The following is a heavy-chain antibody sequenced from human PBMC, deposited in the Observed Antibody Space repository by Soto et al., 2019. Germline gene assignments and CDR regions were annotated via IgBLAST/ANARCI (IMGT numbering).Heavy chain of an antibody. V-gene: IGHV1-18*01. CDR3: ARDLPPVDY. CDR2: ISAYNGNT. CDR1: GYTFSSYH. Sequence: QIQLVQSGAEVKKPGASVKVSCKASGYTFSSYHITWVRQAPGQGLEWMGWISAYNGNTNYAQNLQGRVTMTTDPSTSTAYMELRSLRSDVTAVYYCARDLPPVDYWGQGPLVTVSS. J-gene: IGHJ4*02.